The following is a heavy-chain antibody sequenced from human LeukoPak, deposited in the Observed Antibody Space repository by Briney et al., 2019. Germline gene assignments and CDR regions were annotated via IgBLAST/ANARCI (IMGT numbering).Heavy chain of an antibody. Sequence: GGSLRLSCAASGFTFSSYAMHWVRQAPGKGLEWVAVISYDGSNKYYADSVKGRFTIPRDNSKNTLYLQMNSLRAEDTAVYYCARDRARSWRWLQPYYFDYWGQGTLVTVSS. D-gene: IGHD5-24*01. CDR3: ARDRARSWRWLQPYYFDY. CDR1: GFTFSSYA. V-gene: IGHV3-30*04. J-gene: IGHJ4*02. CDR2: ISYDGSNK.